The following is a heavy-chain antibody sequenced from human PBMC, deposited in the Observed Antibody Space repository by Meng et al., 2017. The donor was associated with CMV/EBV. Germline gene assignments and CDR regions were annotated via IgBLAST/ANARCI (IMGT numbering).Heavy chain of an antibody. CDR3: ARVKAVAGIFYIDF. V-gene: IGHV3-13*01. CDR2: IGTVDNT. Sequence: GESLKISCAASGFTFSTYDFHWVRQTTGKGLEWVSAIGTVDNTYYADSVKGRFTISRENAKNSLYLQMNSLTAADTAMYYCARVKAVAGIFYIDFWGQGTPVTVSS. CDR1: GFTFSTYD. J-gene: IGHJ4*02. D-gene: IGHD6-19*01.